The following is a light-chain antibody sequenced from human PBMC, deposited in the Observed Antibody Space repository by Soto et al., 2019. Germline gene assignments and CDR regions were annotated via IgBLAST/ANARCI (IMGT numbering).Light chain of an antibody. Sequence: QSVLTQSSSASASLGSSFKLTCTLSSGHSTYIIAWHQQQPGKAPRYLMKLEGSGSYNKGSGIPDRFSGSSSGADRYLTISNLQFEDEADYYCETWDTNVVVFGGGTKVTVL. J-gene: IGLJ2*01. V-gene: IGLV4-60*02. CDR1: SGHSTYI. CDR3: ETWDTNVVV. CDR2: LEGSGSY.